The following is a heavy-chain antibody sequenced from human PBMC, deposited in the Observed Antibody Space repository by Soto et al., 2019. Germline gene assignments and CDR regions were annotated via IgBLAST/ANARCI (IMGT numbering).Heavy chain of an antibody. CDR2: IWYDGSNK. CDR3: AREWSGGSWDAFDI. V-gene: IGHV3-33*01. CDR1: GFTFSSYG. D-gene: IGHD2-15*01. Sequence: GGSLRLSCAASGFTFSSYGMHWVRQAPGKGLEWVAVIWYDGSNKYYADSVKGRFTISSDNSKNTLYLQMNSLRAEDTAVYYCAREWSGGSWDAFDIWGQGTMVTVSS. J-gene: IGHJ3*02.